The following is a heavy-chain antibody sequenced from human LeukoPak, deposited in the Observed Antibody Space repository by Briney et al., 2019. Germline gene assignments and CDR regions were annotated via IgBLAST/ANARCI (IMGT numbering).Heavy chain of an antibody. J-gene: IGHJ5*02. CDR1: GGSISSGNYY. D-gene: IGHD3-16*01. V-gene: IGHV4-61*02. CDR3: AGGGGGGEGNWFDP. Sequence: SETLSLTCTVSGGSISSGNYYWSWIRQAAGKGLEWIGRMYNSGSTNYKPSLKSRVTISVDRSKNQFSLKLSSVTAADTAVYECAGGGGGGEGNWFDPWGQGTLVTVSS. CDR2: MYNSGST.